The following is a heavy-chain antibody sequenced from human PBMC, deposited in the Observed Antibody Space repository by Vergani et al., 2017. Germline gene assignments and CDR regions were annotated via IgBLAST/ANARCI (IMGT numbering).Heavy chain of an antibody. J-gene: IGHJ5*02. D-gene: IGHD2-2*01. CDR2: INPSGGST. Sequence: QVQLVQSGAEVKKPGASVKVSCQVSGYTFTSYYIHLVRQAPGQGLEWMGIINPSGGSTNYAQKFQGRVTMTRDTSTSTVFMELSSLRSEDTAVYYCARGDGSTSCYERGEDWFDPWGQGTLVTVSS. V-gene: IGHV1-46*01. CDR3: ARGDGSTSCYERGEDWFDP. CDR1: GYTFTSYY.